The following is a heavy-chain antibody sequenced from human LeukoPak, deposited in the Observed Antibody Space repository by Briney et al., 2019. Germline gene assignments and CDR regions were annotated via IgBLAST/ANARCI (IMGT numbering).Heavy chain of an antibody. CDR1: GGTFSSYA. V-gene: IGHV1-69*13. J-gene: IGHJ5*02. D-gene: IGHD6-13*01. CDR3: ARGGWSGDSSSWFPSWFDP. Sequence: GASVKVSCKASGGTFSSYAISWVRQAPGQGLEWMGGIFPIFVTANYAQKFQGRVTITADESTSTAYMELSSLRSEDTAVYYCARGGWSGDSSSWFPSWFDPWGQGTLVTVSS. CDR2: IFPIFVTA.